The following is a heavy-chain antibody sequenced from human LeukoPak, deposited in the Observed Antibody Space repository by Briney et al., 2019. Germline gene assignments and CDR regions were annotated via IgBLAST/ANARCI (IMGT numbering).Heavy chain of an antibody. V-gene: IGHV4-39*01. D-gene: IGHD6-13*01. CDR1: GGSFSSSSYY. CDR2: IYYSGST. Sequence: SETLSLTCTVSGGSFSSSSYYWGWIRQPPGKGLEWIGTIYYSGSTYYNPSLKGRVTISVDTSKNQFSLKLSSVTAADTAVYYCASQYSSSWYGNFYYYMDVWGKGTTVTVSS. CDR3: ASQYSSSWYGNFYYYMDV. J-gene: IGHJ6*03.